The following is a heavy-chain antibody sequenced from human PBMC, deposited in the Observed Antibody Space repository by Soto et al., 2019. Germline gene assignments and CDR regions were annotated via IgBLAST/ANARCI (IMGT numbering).Heavy chain of an antibody. V-gene: IGHV3-53*01. CDR1: GCTFSSYS. CDR2: IYSGGST. Sequence: LRLSCAASGCTFSSYSMSWVRQAPGKGLEWVSVIYSGGSTYYADSVKGRFTISRDNSKNTLYLQMNSLRAEDTAVYYCASAYYDFWSGLARSYYGMDVWGQGTTVTVSS. J-gene: IGHJ6*02. CDR3: ASAYYDFWSGLARSYYGMDV. D-gene: IGHD3-3*01.